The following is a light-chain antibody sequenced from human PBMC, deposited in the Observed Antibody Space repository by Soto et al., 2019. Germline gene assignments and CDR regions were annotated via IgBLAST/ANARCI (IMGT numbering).Light chain of an antibody. V-gene: IGLV1-40*01. CDR1: SSNIGAGYD. CDR3: QSYDSSLNVV. Sequence: QSVLTQPPSVSGASGQRVTISCTGSSSNIGAGYDVHWYQQLPGTAPKLLIYGNSNRPSGVPDRFSGSKSGTSASLAITGLQAEDEADYYCQSYDSSLNVVFGGGTKVTVL. J-gene: IGLJ2*01. CDR2: GNS.